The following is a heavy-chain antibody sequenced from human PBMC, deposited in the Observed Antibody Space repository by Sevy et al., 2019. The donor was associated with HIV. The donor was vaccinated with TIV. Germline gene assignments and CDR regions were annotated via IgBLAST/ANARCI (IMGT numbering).Heavy chain of an antibody. CDR3: ARESPQDRSDYYYGMDV. CDR2: IIPIFGTA. Sequence: ASVKVSCKASGGTFSSYAISWVRQAPGQGLEWMGGIIPIFGTANYAQKFQGRVTITADESTSTAYMELSSLRSEDTAVYYWARESPQDRSDYYYGMDVWGQGTTVTVSS. CDR1: GGTFSSYA. J-gene: IGHJ6*02. V-gene: IGHV1-69*13. D-gene: IGHD2-15*01.